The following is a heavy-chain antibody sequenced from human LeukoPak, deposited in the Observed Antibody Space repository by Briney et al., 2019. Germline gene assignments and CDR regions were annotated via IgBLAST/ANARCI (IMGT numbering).Heavy chain of an antibody. CDR3: ARAMTTVTSYYYYYYMDV. V-gene: IGHV4-39*07. CDR2: IYYSGST. CDR1: GGSISSSSYY. J-gene: IGHJ6*03. Sequence: SETLSLTCTVSGGSISSSSYYWGWIRRPPGKGLEWIGSIYYSGSTYYNPSLKSRVTISVDTSKNQFSLKLSSVTAADTAVYYCARAMTTVTSYYYYYYMDVWGKGTTVTVSS. D-gene: IGHD4-17*01.